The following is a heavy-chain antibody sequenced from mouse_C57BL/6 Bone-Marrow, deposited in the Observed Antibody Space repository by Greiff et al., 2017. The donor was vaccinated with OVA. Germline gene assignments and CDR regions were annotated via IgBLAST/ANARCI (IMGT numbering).Heavy chain of an antibody. CDR1: GFSLTSYG. V-gene: IGHV2-6*01. CDR3: ARDRSMDY. Sequence: QVQLQQSGPGLVAPSQSLSITCTVSGFSLTSYGVDWVRQSPGKGLEWLGVIWGVGSTNYNSALKSRLSISKDHSKSQVFVKMNSLQTDDTAMYYCARDRSMDYWGQGTSVTVSS. J-gene: IGHJ4*01. CDR2: IWGVGST.